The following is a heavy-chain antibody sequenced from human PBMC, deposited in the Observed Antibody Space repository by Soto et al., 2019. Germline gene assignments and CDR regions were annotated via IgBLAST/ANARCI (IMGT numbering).Heavy chain of an antibody. Sequence: SETLSLTCTVSGGSISRGGYSWSWIRQPPGKGLEWIGYIYHSGSTYYNPSLKSRVTISVDTSKNQFSLKLSSVTAADTAVYYCARRLYYDSSGFEGGGMDVWGQGTTVTVSS. J-gene: IGHJ6*02. D-gene: IGHD3-22*01. V-gene: IGHV4-30-2*01. CDR3: ARRLYYDSSGFEGGGMDV. CDR2: IYHSGST. CDR1: GGSISRGGYS.